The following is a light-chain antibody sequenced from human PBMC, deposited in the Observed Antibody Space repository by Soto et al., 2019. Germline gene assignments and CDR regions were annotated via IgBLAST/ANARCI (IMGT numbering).Light chain of an antibody. CDR3: HQFGASPQT. CDR1: QSLSVSY. Sequence: ETVLTQSPGTLSLSPGDSATLSCRASQSLSVSYIAWYQQRPGQAPRLLIYGTSTRATGIPDRFSGSGSGTDFPLAISILEPEDFAVYYCHQFGASPQTFGQGTTVEI. V-gene: IGKV3-20*01. J-gene: IGKJ1*01. CDR2: GTS.